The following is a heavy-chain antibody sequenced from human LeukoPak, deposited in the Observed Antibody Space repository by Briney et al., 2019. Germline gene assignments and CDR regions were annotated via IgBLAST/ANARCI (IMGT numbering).Heavy chain of an antibody. Sequence: GGSLRLSCAASGFTFSSYAMSWVRQAPEKGLEWVSVISGSGGHTYYADSVKGRFTISRDNSKNTLYLQMNSLRAEDTAIYYCAKSDSWIVGADRAPFDYWGQGTLVTVSS. D-gene: IGHD1-26*01. CDR3: AKSDSWIVGADRAPFDY. CDR1: GFTFSSYA. CDR2: ISGSGGHT. J-gene: IGHJ4*02. V-gene: IGHV3-23*01.